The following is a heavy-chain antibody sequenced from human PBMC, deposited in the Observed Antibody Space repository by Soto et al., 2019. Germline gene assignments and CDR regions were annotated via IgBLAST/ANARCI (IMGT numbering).Heavy chain of an antibody. CDR2: INHSGST. Sequence: QVQLQQWGAGLLKPSETLSLTCAVYGGSFSGYYWSWIRQPPGKGLEWIGEINHSGSTNYNPSLKSRVTISVDTSKIQFSLKLSSVTAADTAVYYCARGLDTHNWFDPWGQGTLVTVSS. CDR3: ARGLDTHNWFDP. D-gene: IGHD5-18*01. J-gene: IGHJ5*02. V-gene: IGHV4-34*01. CDR1: GGSFSGYY.